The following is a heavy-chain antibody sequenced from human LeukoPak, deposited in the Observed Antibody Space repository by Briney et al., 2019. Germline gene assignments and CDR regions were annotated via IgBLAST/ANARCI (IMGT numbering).Heavy chain of an antibody. D-gene: IGHD3/OR15-3a*01. Sequence: GGPLRLSCAACGFTVSSNEMSWLRQAAGKGLEWVSSISGGSTYYADSSKGRFTISRDNSKNTLHLQMNSLRAEDTAVYYCARGFGLASYYYSMDVWGKGTTVTISS. CDR1: GFTVSSNE. CDR3: ARGFGLASYYYSMDV. CDR2: ISGGST. V-gene: IGHV3-38-3*01. J-gene: IGHJ6*03.